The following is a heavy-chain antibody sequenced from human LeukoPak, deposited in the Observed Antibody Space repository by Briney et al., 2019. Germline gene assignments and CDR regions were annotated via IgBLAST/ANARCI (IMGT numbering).Heavy chain of an antibody. D-gene: IGHD6-19*01. CDR1: GDSVSRSDSY. V-gene: IGHV4-34*01. CDR3: ARARPGIAVAGTRPGYFDY. J-gene: IGHJ4*02. CDR2: INHSGST. Sequence: PSETLSLTCSVSGDSVSRSDSYWSWIRQPPGKGLEWIGEINHSGSTNYNPSLKSRVTISVDTSKNQFSLKLSSVTAADTAVYYCARARPGIAVAGTRPGYFDYWGQGTLVTVSS.